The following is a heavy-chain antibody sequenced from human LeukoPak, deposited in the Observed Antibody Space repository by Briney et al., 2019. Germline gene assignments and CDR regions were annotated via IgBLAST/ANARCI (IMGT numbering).Heavy chain of an antibody. D-gene: IGHD5-12*01. J-gene: IGHJ4*02. V-gene: IGHV4-34*01. CDR2: INHSGST. CDR1: GGSFSGYY. CDR3: ARVRGGNYSGYDQYYFDY. Sequence: SETLSLTCAVYGGSFSGYYWSWIRQPPGKGLEWIGEINHSGSTNYNPSLKRRVTISVDTSKNQFSLKLSSVTAVDTAVYYCARVRGGNYSGYDQYYFDYWGQGTLVTVSS.